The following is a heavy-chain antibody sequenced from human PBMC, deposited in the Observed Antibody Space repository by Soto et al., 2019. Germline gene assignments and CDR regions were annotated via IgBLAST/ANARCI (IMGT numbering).Heavy chain of an antibody. Sequence: ASVKVSCKASGYTFTSYAMHWVRQAPGQRLEWMGWINAGNGNTKYSQKFQGRVTITRDTSASTAYMELSSLRSEDTAVYYCARDPTYYDFWSGQGYYYYGMDVWGQGTTVTVSS. CDR1: GYTFTSYA. V-gene: IGHV1-3*01. D-gene: IGHD3-3*01. CDR2: INAGNGNT. CDR3: ARDPTYYDFWSGQGYYYYGMDV. J-gene: IGHJ6*02.